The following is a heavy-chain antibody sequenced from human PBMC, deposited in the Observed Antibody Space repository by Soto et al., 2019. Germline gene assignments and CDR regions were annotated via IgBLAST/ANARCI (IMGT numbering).Heavy chain of an antibody. CDR3: SRVVAVRRGSGRDY. V-gene: IGHV1-8*01. CDR2: MNAYSSNT. CDR1: GYTFTSYD. J-gene: IGHJ4*02. Sequence: QVQLVQSGAEVKKPGASVKVSCKASGYTFTSYDMHWVRQATGQGLEWVGWMNAYSSNTGYAQKFQGRVTMTRNTDITTGYMELSRRRLEASAVYYCSRVVAVRRGSGRDYWGEGTLVAVSS. D-gene: IGHD2-15*01.